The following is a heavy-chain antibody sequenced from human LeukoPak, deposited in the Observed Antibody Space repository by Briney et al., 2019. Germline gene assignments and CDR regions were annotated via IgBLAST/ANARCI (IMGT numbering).Heavy chain of an antibody. V-gene: IGHV4-59*01. CDR2: IYHSGST. CDR1: GGSISSYY. Sequence: SETLSLTCTVSGGSISSYYWSWIRQPPGKGLEWIGYIYHSGSTYYNPSLKSRVTISVDRSKNQFSLQLSSVTAADTAVYYCARIHRYCSGGACYVLDNWGQGTLVAVSS. CDR3: ARIHRYCSGGACYVLDN. D-gene: IGHD2-15*01. J-gene: IGHJ4*02.